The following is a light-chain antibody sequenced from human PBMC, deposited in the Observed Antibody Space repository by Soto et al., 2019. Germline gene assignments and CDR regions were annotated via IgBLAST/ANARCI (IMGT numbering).Light chain of an antibody. V-gene: IGKV3-20*01. J-gene: IGKJ3*01. Sequence: EIVLTQSPGPLSLSPGERATLSCRASQSISSSFLAWYQQRPGQAPRLLIHGVSSKAAGIPDRFSGSGSGTDFTLTINRLEPEYFALYFCQQYGSSPFTFGPGTQLEIK. CDR2: GVS. CDR3: QQYGSSPFT. CDR1: QSISSSF.